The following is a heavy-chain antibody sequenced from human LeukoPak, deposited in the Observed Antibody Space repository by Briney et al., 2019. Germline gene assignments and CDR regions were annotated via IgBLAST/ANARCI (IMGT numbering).Heavy chain of an antibody. CDR2: ISAYNGNT. CDR1: GYTFTSYG. D-gene: IGHD3-16*01. CDR3: ARATGSWGHDGFDI. V-gene: IGHV1-18*01. J-gene: IGHJ3*02. Sequence: GASVKVSCKASGYTFTSYGISWVRPAPGQGRWWMGWISAYNGNTNYAQKLQGRVTMTTDTSTSTAYMELRSLRSDDTAVYYCARATGSWGHDGFDIWGQGTMVTVSS.